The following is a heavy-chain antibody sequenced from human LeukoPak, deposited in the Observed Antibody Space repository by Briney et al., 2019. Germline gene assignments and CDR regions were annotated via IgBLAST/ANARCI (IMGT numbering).Heavy chain of an antibody. Sequence: GGSLRLSCAASGFTFSSYAMGWVRQAPGKGLEWVSGISGSGGRTYYADSVKGRFTISRDNSKNTLYLQMNSLRAEDTAVYYCAKASTSYDFWSGYYNWGQGTLVTVSS. CDR3: AKASTSYDFWSGYYN. CDR2: ISGSGGRT. V-gene: IGHV3-23*01. CDR1: GFTFSSYA. J-gene: IGHJ4*02. D-gene: IGHD3-3*01.